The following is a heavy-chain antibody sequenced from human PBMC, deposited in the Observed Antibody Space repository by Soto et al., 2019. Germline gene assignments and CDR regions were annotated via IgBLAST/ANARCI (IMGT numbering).Heavy chain of an antibody. CDR2: IKPDGSEK. V-gene: IGHV3-7*01. Sequence: EVQLVESGGGLVQPGGSLRLSCEASAFTLSSYWMSWVRQAPGKGLEWVANIKPDGSEKYYVDSVKGRFTISRDNTKNSLYLQMSTLRPEDTAISYCARGYEFGFDIWGQGTLVTVSS. CDR3: ARGYEFGFDI. D-gene: IGHD6-25*01. CDR1: AFTLSSYW. J-gene: IGHJ3*02.